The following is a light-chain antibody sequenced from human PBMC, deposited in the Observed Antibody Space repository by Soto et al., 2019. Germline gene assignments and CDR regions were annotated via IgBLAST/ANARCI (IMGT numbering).Light chain of an antibody. V-gene: IGKV3-20*01. Sequence: EIVLTQSPGTLSLSPGERATLSCRASQSVSSSYLAWYQQKPGQAPRLLIYDASSRATGIPDRFSGSGSLTDFPLTILRLAPEDFAVFYCQQYGSSPLTFGGGTKVEIK. CDR1: QSVSSSY. J-gene: IGKJ4*01. CDR3: QQYGSSPLT. CDR2: DAS.